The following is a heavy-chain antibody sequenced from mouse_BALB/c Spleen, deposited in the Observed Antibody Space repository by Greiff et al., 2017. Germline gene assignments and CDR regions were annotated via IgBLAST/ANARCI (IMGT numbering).Heavy chain of an antibody. Sequence: QVQLQQPGAELVRPGASVKLSCKASGYTFTSYWINWVKQRPGQGLEWIGNIYPSDSYTNYNQKFKDKATLTVDKSSSTAYMQLSSPTSEDSAVYYCTRERGSSLWFAYWGQGTLVTVSA. D-gene: IGHD1-1*01. CDR1: GYTFTSYW. J-gene: IGHJ3*01. CDR3: TRERGSSLWFAY. V-gene: IGHV1-69*02. CDR2: IYPSDSYT.